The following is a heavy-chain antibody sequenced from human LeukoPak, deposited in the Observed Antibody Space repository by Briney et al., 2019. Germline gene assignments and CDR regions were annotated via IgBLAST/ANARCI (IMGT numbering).Heavy chain of an antibody. V-gene: IGHV3-53*01. J-gene: IGHJ4*02. Sequence: PGGSLRLSCAASGFTVSSNYMSWVRQAPGKGLEWVSVIYSGGSTYYADSVKGRFTISRDNSKNTLYLQMNSLRAEDTAVYYCARGIVGATGERYFDYWGQGTLVTVSS. CDR2: IYSGGST. D-gene: IGHD1-26*01. CDR1: GFTVSSNY. CDR3: ARGIVGATGERYFDY.